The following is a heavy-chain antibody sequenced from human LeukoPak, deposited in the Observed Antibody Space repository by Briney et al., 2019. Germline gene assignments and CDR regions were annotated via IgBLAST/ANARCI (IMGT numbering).Heavy chain of an antibody. CDR1: GFTFDDYA. J-gene: IGHJ4*02. CDR3: ARDNYYDGSGYFGY. Sequence: PGGSLRLSCAASGFTFDDYAMHWVRQAPGKGLEWVSGISWNSGSIGYADSVKGRFTISRDNAKNSLYLQMNSLRAEDTAVYYCARDNYYDGSGYFGYWGQGTLVTVSS. D-gene: IGHD3-22*01. CDR2: ISWNSGSI. V-gene: IGHV3-9*01.